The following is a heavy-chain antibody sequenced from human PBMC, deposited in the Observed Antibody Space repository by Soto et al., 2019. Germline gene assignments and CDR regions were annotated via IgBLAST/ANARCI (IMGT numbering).Heavy chain of an antibody. CDR1: GGSVGAPDW. D-gene: IGHD1-1*01. CDR2: VRLSGHS. V-gene: IGHV4-4*02. CDR3: ARVRQGCSANNCYFDP. Sequence: SDTLSLTCTLSGGSVGAPDWWNWVRQSPAKGLEWLAEVRLSGHSNYNPSLRSRFSVSIDSSKNQFYLNLNSVTAADTAIYYCARVRQGCSANNCYFDPWGQGTQGTVSA. J-gene: IGHJ5*01.